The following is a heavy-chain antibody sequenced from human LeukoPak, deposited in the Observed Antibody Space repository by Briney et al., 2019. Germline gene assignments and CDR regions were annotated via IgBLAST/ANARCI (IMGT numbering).Heavy chain of an antibody. CDR3: AREPRFRVEMATMNWFDP. V-gene: IGHV1-2*02. Sequence: ASVKVSCKASGYTFTGYYMHWVRQAPGQGLEWMGWINPNSGGTNYAQKFQGRVTMTRDTSISTAYMELSRLRSDDTAVYYCAREPRFRVEMATMNWFDPWGQGTLVTVSS. J-gene: IGHJ5*02. CDR1: GYTFTGYY. D-gene: IGHD5-24*01. CDR2: INPNSGGT.